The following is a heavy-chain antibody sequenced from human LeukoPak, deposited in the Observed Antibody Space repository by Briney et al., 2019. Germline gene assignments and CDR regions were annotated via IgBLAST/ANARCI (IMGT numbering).Heavy chain of an antibody. D-gene: IGHD3-10*01. CDR3: ARVRSGIDM. Sequence: PGGSLRLSCAASGFTLSSYEMIWVRQAPGKGLEWVSYISSSGNTMFYADSVKGRFTISSDSAKKSLYLQMNSLRAEDTALYYCARVRSGIDMWGQGTMVTVAS. CDR1: GFTLSSYE. V-gene: IGHV3-48*03. J-gene: IGHJ3*02. CDR2: ISSSGNTM.